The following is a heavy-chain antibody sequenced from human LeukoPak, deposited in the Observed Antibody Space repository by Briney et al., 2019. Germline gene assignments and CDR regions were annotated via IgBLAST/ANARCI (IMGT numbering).Heavy chain of an antibody. CDR3: AKVAQDSSSWYGEAYYFDY. D-gene: IGHD6-13*01. CDR1: GFTFDDYA. J-gene: IGHJ4*02. CDR2: ISWNSGSI. Sequence: GGSLRLSCAASGFTFDDYAMHWVRQAPGKGLEWVSGISWNSGSIGYADSVKGRFTISRDNAKNSLYLQMNSLRAEDMVLYYCAKVAQDSSSWYGEAYYFDYWGQGTLVTVSS. V-gene: IGHV3-9*03.